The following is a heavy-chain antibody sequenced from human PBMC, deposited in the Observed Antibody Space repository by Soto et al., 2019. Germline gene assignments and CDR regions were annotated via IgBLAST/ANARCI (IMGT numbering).Heavy chain of an antibody. CDR3: HGYGY. J-gene: IGHJ4*02. V-gene: IGHV3-53*01. D-gene: IGHD5-12*01. Sequence: EVQLVESGGGLIQTGGSLRLSCVVSGFTVSSSNYMSWVRQAPGKGLEWVSVIYTGGTTYYADSVKGRFTISRDNSKNTLYLQMNSLRAEDTAVYYCHGYGYWGQGTLVTVSS. CDR1: GFTVSSSNY. CDR2: IYTGGTT.